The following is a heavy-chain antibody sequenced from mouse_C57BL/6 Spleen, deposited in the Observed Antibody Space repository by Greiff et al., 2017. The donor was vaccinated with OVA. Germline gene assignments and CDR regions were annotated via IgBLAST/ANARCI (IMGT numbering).Heavy chain of an antibody. CDR3: EHDEGFAY. CDR1: GYTFTDYY. Sequence: EVQLQQSGPELVKPGASVKISCKASGYTFTDYYMNWVKQSHGKSLEWIGDINPNNGGTSYNQKFKGKATLTVDKSSSTAYMELRSLTSEDSAVYYCEHDEGFAYWGQGTLVTVSA. D-gene: IGHD2-3*01. V-gene: IGHV1-26*01. J-gene: IGHJ3*01. CDR2: INPNNGGT.